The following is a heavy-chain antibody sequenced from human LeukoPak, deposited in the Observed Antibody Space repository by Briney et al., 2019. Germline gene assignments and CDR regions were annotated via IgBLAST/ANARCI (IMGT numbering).Heavy chain of an antibody. V-gene: IGHV3-21*01. CDR1: GFTFSDYS. CDR2: ITSAGGYT. Sequence: GGSLRLSCGASGFTFSDYSMNWVRQAPGKGLAWVASITSAGGYTYYADSVKGRFTISRDDAQNSLFLQMNSLRAEDTAVYFCATSGGFVLPNAITGNWYMDVWGRGTSVTVSS. J-gene: IGHJ6*03. D-gene: IGHD2-2*01. CDR3: ATSGGFVLPNAITGNWYMDV.